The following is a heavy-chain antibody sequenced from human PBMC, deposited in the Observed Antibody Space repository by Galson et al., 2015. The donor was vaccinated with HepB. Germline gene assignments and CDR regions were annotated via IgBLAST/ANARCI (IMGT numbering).Heavy chain of an antibody. CDR3: ARDSYYDFWSGYYTNHNWFDP. V-gene: IGHV3-21*01. Sequence: SLRLSCAAPGFTFSSYSMNWVRQAPGKGLEWVSSISSSSSYIYYADSVKGRFTISRDNAKNSLYLQMNSLRAEDTAVYYCARDSYYDFWSGYYTNHNWFDPWGQGTLVTVSS. CDR1: GFTFSSYS. J-gene: IGHJ5*02. D-gene: IGHD3-3*01. CDR2: ISSSSSYI.